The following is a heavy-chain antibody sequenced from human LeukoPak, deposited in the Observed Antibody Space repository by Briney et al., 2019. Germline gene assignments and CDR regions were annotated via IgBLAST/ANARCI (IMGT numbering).Heavy chain of an antibody. Sequence: GGFLGPSCAASGFTFSSYWMSWVRQAPGKGLEWVATIKQDGSQKEYVDSVKGRFTISRDNAKNSLYLQMNSLRAEDTAVYYCARDPTVTNFHDAFDIWGQGTMVTVSS. CDR3: ARDPTVTNFHDAFDI. CDR1: GFTFSSYW. V-gene: IGHV3-7*05. J-gene: IGHJ3*02. CDR2: IKQDGSQK. D-gene: IGHD4-17*01.